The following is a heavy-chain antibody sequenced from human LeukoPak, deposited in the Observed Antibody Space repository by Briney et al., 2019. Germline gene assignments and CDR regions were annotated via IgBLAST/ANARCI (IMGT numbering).Heavy chain of an antibody. CDR1: GASLSGYY. CDR2: INQSGRT. J-gene: IGHJ4*02. V-gene: IGHV4-34*01. Sequence: SETLSLTCGVSGASLSGYYWNWIRQPPGKGLEWIGEINQSGRTNYNPSLKSRVTISEDTSKNQFSLKLSSVTAADTAVYYCARGGGNYYPYYFDFWGQGTLVTVSS. D-gene: IGHD1-26*01. CDR3: ARGGGNYYPYYFDF.